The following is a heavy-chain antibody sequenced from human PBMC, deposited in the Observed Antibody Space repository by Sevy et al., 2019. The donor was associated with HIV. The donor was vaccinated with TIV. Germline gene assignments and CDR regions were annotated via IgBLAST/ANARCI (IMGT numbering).Heavy chain of an antibody. J-gene: IGHJ3*02. D-gene: IGHD3-10*01. Sequence: GGSLRLSCIASGFTFSRSSMNWVRQAPGKGLEWVSSISSSSNYIYYEDSMKGRFTISRDNAKNSLYLQMNSLRAEDTAVYYCAGDRREMVKGADDSFHIWGQGTMVTVSS. V-gene: IGHV3-21*01. CDR3: AGDRREMVKGADDSFHI. CDR1: GFTFSRSS. CDR2: ISSSSNYI.